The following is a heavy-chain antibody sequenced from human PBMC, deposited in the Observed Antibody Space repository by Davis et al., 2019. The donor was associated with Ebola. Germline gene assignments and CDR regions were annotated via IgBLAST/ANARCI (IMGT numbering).Heavy chain of an antibody. CDR2: IYYSGST. D-gene: IGHD7-27*01. CDR3: ARNWGSGYYYYYMEA. Sequence: SETLSLTCTVSGGSISSGGYYWSWIRQHPGKGLEWIGYIYYSGSTYYNPSLKTRVTMSVDTSKNQFSLKLSSVTAADTAVYYCARNWGSGYYYYYMEAWGKGTTVTVSS. J-gene: IGHJ6*03. V-gene: IGHV4-30-4*08. CDR1: GGSISSGGYY.